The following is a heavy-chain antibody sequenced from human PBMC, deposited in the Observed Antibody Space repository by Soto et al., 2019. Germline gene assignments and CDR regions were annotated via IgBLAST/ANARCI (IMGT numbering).Heavy chain of an antibody. CDR3: ARDRVGTTAAFDY. V-gene: IGHV1-18*01. CDR2: ISAYNGNT. Sequence: DSVQLCCKASGYTFTSYGISWVRQAPGQGLEWMGWISAYNGNTNYAQKLQGRVTMTTDTSTSTAYMELRSLRSDDTAVYYCARDRVGTTAAFDYLGQGTLVNGS. D-gene: IGHD1-26*01. CDR1: GYTFTSYG. J-gene: IGHJ4*02.